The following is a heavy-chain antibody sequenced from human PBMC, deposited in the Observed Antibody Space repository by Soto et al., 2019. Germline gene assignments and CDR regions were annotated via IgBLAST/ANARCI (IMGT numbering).Heavy chain of an antibody. D-gene: IGHD2-2*01. V-gene: IGHV5-51*01. CDR1: GYSFTSYW. J-gene: IGHJ4*02. Sequence: GESLKISCKGSGYSFTSYWIGWVRQMPGKGLEWMGIIYPGDSDTRYSPSFQGQVTISADKSISTAYLQWSSLKASDTAMYYCARHRANQPPTQYYFDYWGQGTLVTVSS. CDR3: ARHRANQPPTQYYFDY. CDR2: IYPGDSDT.